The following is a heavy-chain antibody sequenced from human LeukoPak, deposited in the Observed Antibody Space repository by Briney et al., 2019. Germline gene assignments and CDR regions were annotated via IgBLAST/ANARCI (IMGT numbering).Heavy chain of an antibody. Sequence: SETLSLTCTVSGGSISSHYWSWIRQPPGKGLEWIGYIYYSGSTNYNPSLKSRVTISVDTSKNQFSLKLSFVTAADTAVYYCASEREDSFSAFDIWGQGTMVTVSS. J-gene: IGHJ3*02. CDR3: ASEREDSFSAFDI. D-gene: IGHD5/OR15-5a*01. CDR2: IYYSGST. CDR1: GGSISSHY. V-gene: IGHV4-59*11.